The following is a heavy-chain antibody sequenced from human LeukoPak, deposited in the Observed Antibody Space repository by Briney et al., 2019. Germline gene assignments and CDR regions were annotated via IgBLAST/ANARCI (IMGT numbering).Heavy chain of an antibody. V-gene: IGHV1-18*01. J-gene: IGHJ6*02. CDR2: IRAYNGNT. D-gene: IGHD2-15*01. CDR1: GYTFTSYG. Sequence: GASVKVSCKASGYTFTSYGISWVRQAPGQGLEWMGWIRAYNGNTNYAQKLQGRVTMTTDTSTSTAYMELRSLRSDDTAVYYCARDSRRDLVVVAAKAVPYYYYGMDVWGQGTTVTVSS. CDR3: ARDSRRDLVVVAAKAVPYYYYGMDV.